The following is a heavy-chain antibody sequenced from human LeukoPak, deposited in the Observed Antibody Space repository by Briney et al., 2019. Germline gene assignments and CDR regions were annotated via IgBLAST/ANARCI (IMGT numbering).Heavy chain of an antibody. CDR1: GFTFSSYV. CDR2: IDNTGGSS. V-gene: IGHV3-23*01. CDR3: TILCGGKMFDY. J-gene: IGHJ4*02. Sequence: GGSLRLSCSASGFTFSSYVMSWVRQAPGKGLEWVSGIDNTGGSSYYGDSVKGRFTISRGNSKNTLYLQMNSLRAADTAVYYCTILCGGKMFDYWCQGTLVTVSS. D-gene: IGHD2-15*01.